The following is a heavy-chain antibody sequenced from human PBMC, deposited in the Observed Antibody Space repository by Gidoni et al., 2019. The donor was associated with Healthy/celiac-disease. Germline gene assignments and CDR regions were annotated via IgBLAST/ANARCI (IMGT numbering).Heavy chain of an antibody. J-gene: IGHJ6*02. D-gene: IGHD6-19*01. CDR1: GGSISSSSYY. CDR2: IYYSGST. V-gene: IGHV4-39*01. Sequence: QLQLQESGPGLVKPSETLSLTCTVSGGSISSSSYYWGWIRQPPGKGLEWIGSIYYSGSTYYNPSLKSRVTISVDTSKNQFSLKLSSVTAADTAVYYCARLSASMAGFDYYYGMDVWGQGTTVTVSS. CDR3: ARLSASMAGFDYYYGMDV.